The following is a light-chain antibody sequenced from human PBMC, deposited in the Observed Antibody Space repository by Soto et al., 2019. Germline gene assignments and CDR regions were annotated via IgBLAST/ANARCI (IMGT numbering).Light chain of an antibody. CDR3: QQYDNWPPFT. CDR2: GAS. J-gene: IGKJ2*01. Sequence: EIVMTQSPATLSVSPGGRASLSCRANQSVSSNLAWYQQKPGQAPRLLIYGASTRATGIPARFSGGGSGIDVTLSISSLQAEDFAVYYCQQYDNWPPFTFGQGTKLEIK. CDR1: QSVSSN. V-gene: IGKV3-15*01.